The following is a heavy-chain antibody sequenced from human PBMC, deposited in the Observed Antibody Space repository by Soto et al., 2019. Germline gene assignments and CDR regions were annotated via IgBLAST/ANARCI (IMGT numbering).Heavy chain of an antibody. J-gene: IGHJ4*02. CDR2: ISYDGSNK. CDR1: GFTFSSYG. V-gene: IGHV3-30*18. CDR3: AKVSSGWYV. D-gene: IGHD6-19*01. Sequence: GSLRLSCAASGFTFSSYGMHWVRQAPGKGLEWVAVISYDGSNKYYADSVKGRFTISRDNSKNTLYLQMNSLRAEDTAVYYCAKVSSGWYVWGQGTLVTVSS.